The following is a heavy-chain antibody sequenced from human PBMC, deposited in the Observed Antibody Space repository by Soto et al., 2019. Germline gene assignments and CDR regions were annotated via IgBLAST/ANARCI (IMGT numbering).Heavy chain of an antibody. CDR1: GFSLSTSGVG. V-gene: IGHV2-5*02. CDR3: AHKGPEDWPLDY. CDR2: IYWDDSK. J-gene: IGHJ4*02. D-gene: IGHD3-9*01. Sequence: QITLKESGPTLVRPTQTLTLTCAFSGFSLSTSGVGVGWIRQPPGKALEWLAVIYWDDSKHYSPSLRSSLTITTDTSKNQVVLTMTNMDPMDTGTYYCAHKGPEDWPLDYWGQGTLVTVSS.